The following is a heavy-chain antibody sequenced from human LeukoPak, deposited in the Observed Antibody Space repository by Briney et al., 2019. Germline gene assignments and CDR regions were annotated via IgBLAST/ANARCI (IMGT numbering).Heavy chain of an antibody. CDR2: ISSSSSYI. J-gene: IGHJ4*02. CDR3: VRDPYSGLFDY. V-gene: IGHV3-21*01. CDR1: GFTFSSYA. Sequence: AGGSLRLSCAASGFTFSSYAMSWVRQAPGKGLEWVSSISSSSSYIYYADSLKGRFTISRDNAKNSLYLQMNSLRAEDTAVYYCVRDPYSGLFDYWGQGTLVIVSS. D-gene: IGHD4-11*01.